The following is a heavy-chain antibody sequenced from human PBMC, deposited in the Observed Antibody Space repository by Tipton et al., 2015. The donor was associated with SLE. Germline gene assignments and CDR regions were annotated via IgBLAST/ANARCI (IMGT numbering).Heavy chain of an antibody. D-gene: IGHD6-19*01. J-gene: IGHJ4*02. V-gene: IGHV4-34*01. CDR1: GGSFSGYY. CDR3: AREGDSGDGFDY. Sequence: TLSLTCAVYGGSFSGYYWSWIRQPPGKGLEWIGEINHRGRTNYNPSLESRVTMSGDTSKNQFSLNLTSVTAADTAVYYCAREGDSGDGFDYWGQGTLVTVSS. CDR2: INHRGRT.